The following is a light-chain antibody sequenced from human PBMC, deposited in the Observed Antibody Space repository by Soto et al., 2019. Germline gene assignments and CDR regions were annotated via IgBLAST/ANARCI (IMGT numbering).Light chain of an antibody. V-gene: IGKV3-20*01. CDR1: ETVDSNS. Sequence: EIVLTQSPGTLSLSPGERATLSCRASETVDSNSLAWYQQKPGQAPRLLIYAASRRATGIPDRFSGVGSGTEFSLIISRLEPEYFAVYYCQQYGGSPSFTFGPGTKVDIK. CDR2: AAS. J-gene: IGKJ3*01. CDR3: QQYGGSPSFT.